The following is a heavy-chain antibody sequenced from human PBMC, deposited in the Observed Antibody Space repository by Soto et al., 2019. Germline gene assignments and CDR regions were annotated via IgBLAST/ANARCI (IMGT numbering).Heavy chain of an antibody. CDR1: GYTFVDYA. D-gene: IGHD2-21*01. CDR2: MNPNTGNI. CDR3: TREAIVAENWFDP. V-gene: IGHV1-3*01. Sequence: QVQLAQSGAEVKRPGASVKISCRASGYTFVDYALHWVRQAPGQGLEWVGWMNPNTGNIKYSHNFEDRVSITRDRATSTAYMELRGLRSEDTAVYFCTREAIVAENWFDPWGQGTLVTVSS. J-gene: IGHJ5*02.